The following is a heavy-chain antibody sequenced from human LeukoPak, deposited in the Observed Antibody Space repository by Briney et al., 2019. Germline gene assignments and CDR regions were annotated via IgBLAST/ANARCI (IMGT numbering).Heavy chain of an antibody. J-gene: IGHJ3*01. CDR2: IKKDGSEK. CDR3: SRALVGYDLYAFSV. CDR1: GFTFSNYW. D-gene: IGHD5-12*01. Sequence: GGSLRVSCAASGFTFSNYWMSWVRQAPGKGLEWVANIKKDGSEKYYVDSVKGRFTISRDNAKNPLYLQMNSLRAEDTAVYYCSRALVGYDLYAFSVSGQGIMVTVSS. V-gene: IGHV3-7*04.